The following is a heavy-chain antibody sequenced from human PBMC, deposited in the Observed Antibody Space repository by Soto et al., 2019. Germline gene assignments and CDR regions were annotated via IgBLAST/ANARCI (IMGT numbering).Heavy chain of an antibody. D-gene: IGHD3-3*01. V-gene: IGHV4-34*01. CDR2: INHSGRT. J-gene: IGHJ3*02. CDR3: ARGGYDFWSGYYGDAFDI. Sequence: QVRLQQWGAGLLKPSETLSLTCAVYGGSFSGYYWSWSRQPPGKGLEWIWEINHSGRTNYNPSLKSRLTISVDTSKYQFSLKLSSVTAADTAVYYCARGGYDFWSGYYGDAFDIWGQGTMVTVSS. CDR1: GGSFSGYY.